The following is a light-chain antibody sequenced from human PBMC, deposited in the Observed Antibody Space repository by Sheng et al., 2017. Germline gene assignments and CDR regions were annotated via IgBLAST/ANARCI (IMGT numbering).Light chain of an antibody. CDR3: QQYYTTPFT. J-gene: IGKJ2*01. Sequence: DIVMTQSPDSLAVSLGERATINCKSSQSVFYTSNNENYLAWYQHKPGQPPRLLIYWASARESGVPDRFSGSGSGTDFTLTISSLQAEDVAVYYCQQYYTTPFTFGQGTKLEI. CDR2: WAS. V-gene: IGKV4-1*01. CDR1: QSVFYTSNNENY.